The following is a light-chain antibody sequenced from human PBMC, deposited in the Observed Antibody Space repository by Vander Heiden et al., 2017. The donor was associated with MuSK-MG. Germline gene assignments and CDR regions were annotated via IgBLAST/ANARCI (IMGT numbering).Light chain of an antibody. J-gene: IGKJ2*01. CDR2: DAS. CDR1: RSISSY. Sequence: DIQMTQSPSSLSASVGDRVTITCRASRSISSYLNWYQQKPGKAPKFLIYDASSLQSGVPSRFSGSGSGTDFTLTISSLQPEDFAIYYCQQSYSTPFTFGQGTKLEIK. V-gene: IGKV1-39*01. CDR3: QQSYSTPFT.